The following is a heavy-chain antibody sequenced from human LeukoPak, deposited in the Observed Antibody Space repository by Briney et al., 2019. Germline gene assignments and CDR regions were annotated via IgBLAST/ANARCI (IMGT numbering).Heavy chain of an antibody. CDR1: GGSFSGYY. D-gene: IGHD5-18*01. Sequence: TSETLSLTCAVYGGSFSGYYWSWIRQPPGKGLEWIGEINHSGSTNYNPSLKSRVTISVDTSKNQFSLKLSSVTAADTAVYYCARGSRGGYSYGLNWFDPWGQGTLDTVSS. V-gene: IGHV4-34*01. CDR2: INHSGST. CDR3: ARGSRGGYSYGLNWFDP. J-gene: IGHJ5*02.